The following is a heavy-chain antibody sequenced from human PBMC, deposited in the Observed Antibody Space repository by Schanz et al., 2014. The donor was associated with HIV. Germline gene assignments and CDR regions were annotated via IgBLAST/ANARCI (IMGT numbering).Heavy chain of an antibody. CDR3: ARYLGGDDGDFYFDY. CDR1: GYTFTGYY. D-gene: IGHD4-17*01. Sequence: QVQPVQSGPEVRKPGASVKVSCKASGYTFTGYYMHWVRQAPGQGLEWMGWINPNSGGTNYAQKFQGRVTMTRDTSISTAYMELSRLRSDDTAVYYCARYLGGDDGDFYFDYWGQGTLVTVSS. V-gene: IGHV1-2*02. J-gene: IGHJ4*02. CDR2: INPNSGGT.